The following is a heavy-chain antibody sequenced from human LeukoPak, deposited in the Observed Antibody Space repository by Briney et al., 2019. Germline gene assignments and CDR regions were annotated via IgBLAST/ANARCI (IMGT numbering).Heavy chain of an antibody. CDR2: INHSGST. J-gene: IGHJ5*02. CDR3: ARHYGP. CDR1: GGSFSGYY. Sequence: PSETLSLTCAVYGGSFSGYYWSWIRQPPGKGLEWIGEINHSGSTNYNSSLKSRVTISVDTSKNQFSLNPSSVTAADTAVYYCARHYGPWGQGTLVAVSS. V-gene: IGHV4-34*01. D-gene: IGHD3-16*01.